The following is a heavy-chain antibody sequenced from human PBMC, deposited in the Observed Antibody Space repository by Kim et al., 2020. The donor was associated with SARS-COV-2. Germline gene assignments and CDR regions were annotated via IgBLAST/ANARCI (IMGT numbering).Heavy chain of an antibody. CDR1: GYTFTSYD. J-gene: IGHJ5*02. CDR2: MNPNSGNT. CDR3: ARGSLSSGYYYEPNWFDP. Sequence: ASVKVSCKASGYTFTSYDINWVRQATGQGLEWMGWMNPNSGNTGYAQKFQGRVTMTRNTSISTAYMELSSLRSEDTAVYYCARGSLSSGYYYEPNWFDPWGQGTLVTVSS. V-gene: IGHV1-8*01. D-gene: IGHD3-22*01.